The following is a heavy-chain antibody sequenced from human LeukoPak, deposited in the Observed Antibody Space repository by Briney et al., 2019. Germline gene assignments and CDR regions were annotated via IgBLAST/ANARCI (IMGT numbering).Heavy chain of an antibody. J-gene: IGHJ4*02. CDR1: GGSVSSGSYY. CDR3: ARAGDYYDSSGYYFDY. Sequence: SETLSLTCTVSGGSVSSGSYYWSWIRQPPGKGLEWIGYIYYSGSTNYSPSLKSRVTISVDTSKNQFSLKLSSVTAADTAVYYCARAGDYYDSSGYYFDYWGQGTLVTVSS. V-gene: IGHV4-61*01. D-gene: IGHD3-22*01. CDR2: IYYSGST.